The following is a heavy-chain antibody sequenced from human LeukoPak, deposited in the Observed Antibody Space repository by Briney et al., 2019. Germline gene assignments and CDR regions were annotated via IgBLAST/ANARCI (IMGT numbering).Heavy chain of an antibody. V-gene: IGHV3-7*03. Sequence: GGSLRLSCAASGFTFSSYWMSWVRQAPGKGLEWVANIKQDGSEKYYVDSVKGRFTISRDNAENSLYLQMNSLRAEDTAVYYCARVQKAYYYDSSGHLDYWGQGTLVTVSS. CDR3: ARVQKAYYYDSSGHLDY. D-gene: IGHD3-22*01. CDR2: IKQDGSEK. CDR1: GFTFSSYW. J-gene: IGHJ4*02.